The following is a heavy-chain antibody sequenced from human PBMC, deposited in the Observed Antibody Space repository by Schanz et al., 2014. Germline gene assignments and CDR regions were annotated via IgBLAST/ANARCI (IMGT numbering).Heavy chain of an antibody. CDR1: GYTFTGYH. Sequence: QVQLVQSGADVKKPGASVKVSCKASGYTFTGYHMHWVRQAPGQGFEWMGRINPNSGGTNFAQKFQGRVTMTRDTSISTVYMELSRLRSDDTAVFYCAREGTVIRGLSGWFDPWGQGTLVTVSS. J-gene: IGHJ5*02. CDR2: INPNSGGT. V-gene: IGHV1-2*06. D-gene: IGHD3-10*01. CDR3: AREGTVIRGLSGWFDP.